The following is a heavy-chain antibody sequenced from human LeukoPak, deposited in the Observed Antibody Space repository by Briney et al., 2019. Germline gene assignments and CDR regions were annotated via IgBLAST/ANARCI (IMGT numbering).Heavy chain of an antibody. J-gene: IGHJ4*02. CDR1: GGTFSSYA. CDR3: ARDSPYWPGHFDY. V-gene: IGHV1-69*13. D-gene: IGHD2-15*01. Sequence: GASVKVSCKASGGTFSSYAISWVRQAPGQGLEWTGGIIPIFGTANYAQKFQGRVTITADESTSTAYMELSSLGSEDTAVYYCARDSPYWPGHFDYWGQGTLVTVSS. CDR2: IIPIFGTA.